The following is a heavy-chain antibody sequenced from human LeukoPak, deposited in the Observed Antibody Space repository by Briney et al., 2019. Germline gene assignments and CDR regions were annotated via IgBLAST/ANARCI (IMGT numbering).Heavy chain of an antibody. D-gene: IGHD2-2*01. J-gene: IGHJ4*02. CDR1: RGSITSNY. V-gene: IGHV4-59*01. CDR2: IYYSGST. Sequence: SETLSLTCTVSRGSITSNYWSWIRQPPGKGLEWIGYIYYSGSTHYNPSLKSRVTISTDTSKNQFSLRLNSVTAADTAVYYCARWIPSSNSFDYWGQGTLGTVSS. CDR3: ARWIPSSNSFDY.